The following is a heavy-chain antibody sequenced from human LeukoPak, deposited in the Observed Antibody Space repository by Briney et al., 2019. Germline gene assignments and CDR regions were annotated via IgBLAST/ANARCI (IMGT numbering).Heavy chain of an antibody. CDR3: ARREVTIFGEVIKQRKYYFDY. Sequence: KPSETLSLTCTVSGDSISSSSSYWGWIRQPPGEGLEWIGSIYYSGSTYYNTSLKSRVTISVDTSKNQFSLKLSSVTAADTAVYYCARREVTIFGEVIKQRKYYFDYWGQGTLVTVSS. CDR1: GDSISSSSSY. V-gene: IGHV4-39*07. J-gene: IGHJ4*02. CDR2: IYYSGST. D-gene: IGHD3-3*01.